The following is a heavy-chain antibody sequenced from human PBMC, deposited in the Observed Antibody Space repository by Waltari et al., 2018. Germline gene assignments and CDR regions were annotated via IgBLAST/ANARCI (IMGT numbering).Heavy chain of an antibody. D-gene: IGHD3-16*01. J-gene: IGHJ6*02. CDR2: IYQDGTVT. Sequence: EVQLVESGGGLVQPGGSLRLSCAASGFTFSRFWMSWVRQAPGQGLEWVANIYQDGTVTNYVDSVKGRFTTSRDNARNSLYLQMNSLRVDDTAVYYCVRDDDGGMGAVWGQGTTVTVSS. CDR1: GFTFSRFW. CDR3: VRDDDGGMGAV. V-gene: IGHV3-7*01.